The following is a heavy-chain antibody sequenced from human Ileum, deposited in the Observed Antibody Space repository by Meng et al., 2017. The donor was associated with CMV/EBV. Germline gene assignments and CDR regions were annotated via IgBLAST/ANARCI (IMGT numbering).Heavy chain of an antibody. Sequence: LQESGPGLVKPSTTLSLTCTVSGGSISSGGFYWSWTRQHPGKGLEWIGYIYYSGSTYYNPSLRSRVAISIDTSKNQFSLKLTSVTAADTAVYFCARTNYGDYNWFDPWGQGTLVTVSS. V-gene: IGHV4-31*03. J-gene: IGHJ5*02. CDR2: IYYSGST. CDR3: ARTNYGDYNWFDP. D-gene: IGHD4-17*01. CDR1: GGSISSGGFY.